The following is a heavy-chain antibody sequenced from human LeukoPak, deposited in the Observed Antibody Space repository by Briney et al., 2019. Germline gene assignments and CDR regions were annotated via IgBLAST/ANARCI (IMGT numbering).Heavy chain of an antibody. D-gene: IGHD2-2*01. CDR3: AGRGSSSGTFDI. V-gene: IGHV4-61*02. CDR1: GGSITNLNYY. Sequence: SETLSLTCTVSGGSITNLNYYWTWIRQPAGKRLEWIGRIYTSGGTNYNPSLKSRVTMSVDKSKNQISLHLASLTAADTALYYCAGRGSSSGTFDIWGPGTFVTVSS. CDR2: IYTSGGT. J-gene: IGHJ3*02.